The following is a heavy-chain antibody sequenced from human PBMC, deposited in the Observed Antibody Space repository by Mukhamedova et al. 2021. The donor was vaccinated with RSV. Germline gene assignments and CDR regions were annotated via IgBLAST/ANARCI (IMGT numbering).Heavy chain of an antibody. CDR2: ST. D-gene: IGHD3-22*01. V-gene: IGHV4-30-2*04. CDR3: ARAGYYDSSGYYERGAFDI. Sequence: STYYNPSLKSRVTISVDTSKNQFSLKLSSVTAADTAVYYCARAGYYDSSGYYERGAFDIWGQGTMVTGS. J-gene: IGHJ3*02.